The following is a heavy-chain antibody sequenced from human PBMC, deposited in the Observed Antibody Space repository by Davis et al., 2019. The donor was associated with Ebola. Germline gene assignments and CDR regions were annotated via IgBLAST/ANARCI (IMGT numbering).Heavy chain of an antibody. D-gene: IGHD1-26*01. CDR1: GFTFSSYA. J-gene: IGHJ4*02. CDR2: VGDGT. V-gene: IGHV3-23*01. CDR3: ARAALGATWIYFDY. Sequence: GGSLRLSCTASGFTFSSYAMSWVRQAPGKGLDWVSVVGDGTYYADSVKGRFTISRDNSKNTLYLQMNSLRAEDTAVYYCARAALGATWIYFDYWGQGTLVTVSS.